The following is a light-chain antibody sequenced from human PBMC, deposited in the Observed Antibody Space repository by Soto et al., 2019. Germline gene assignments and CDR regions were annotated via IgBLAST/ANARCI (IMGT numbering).Light chain of an antibody. J-gene: IGLJ3*02. CDR3: QTWGTGLLV. CDR2: LNSDGSH. Sequence: QAVVTQSPSASASLGASVKLTCTLSSGHSSYAIAWHQQQPEKGPRYLMKLNSDGSHSKGDGIPDRFSGSSSGAERYLTISSLQSEDEADYYRQTWGTGLLVFGGGTKLTVL. V-gene: IGLV4-69*01. CDR1: SGHSSYA.